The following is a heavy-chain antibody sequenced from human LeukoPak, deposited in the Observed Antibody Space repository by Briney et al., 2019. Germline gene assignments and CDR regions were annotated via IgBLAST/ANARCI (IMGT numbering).Heavy chain of an antibody. CDR1: GGSFSGYY. CDR2: INHSGST. V-gene: IGHV4-34*01. CDR3: ARGPQKQLVGHYFDY. Sequence: SETLSLTCAVYGGSFSGYYWSWIRQPPGKGLEWIGEINHSGSTNYNPSLKSRVTISVDTSKNQFSLKLSSVTAADTAVYYCARGPQKQLVGHYFDYWGQGTLVTVSS. D-gene: IGHD6-6*01. J-gene: IGHJ4*02.